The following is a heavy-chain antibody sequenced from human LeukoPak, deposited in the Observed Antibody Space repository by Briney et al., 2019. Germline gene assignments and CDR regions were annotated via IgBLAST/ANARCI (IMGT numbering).Heavy chain of an antibody. CDR2: ISSSSSYI. CDR3: ARVEEAAAFNP. Sequence: GGSLRLSCAASGFTFSTYSMNWVRQAPGKGLEWVSSISSSSSYIYYADSTKGRFTISRDNAKNSLYLQMNSLRAEDTAMYYCARVEEAAAFNPWGQGTLVTVSS. V-gene: IGHV3-21*01. CDR1: GFTFSTYS. J-gene: IGHJ5*02. D-gene: IGHD6-13*01.